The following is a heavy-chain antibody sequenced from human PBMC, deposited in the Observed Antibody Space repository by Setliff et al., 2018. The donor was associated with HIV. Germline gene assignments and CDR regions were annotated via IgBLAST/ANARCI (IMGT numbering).Heavy chain of an antibody. J-gene: IGHJ4*02. D-gene: IGHD5-12*01. V-gene: IGHV3-23*01. CDR3: AKDRLERFDY. CDR1: GFTFSNYV. Sequence: PGGSLRLSCAASGFTFSNYVINWVRQAPGKGLEWISGISGSGVNSYYADSVKGRFTISGDNSKNTLYLQMNSLRAEDTAVYYCAKDRLERFDYWGQGTLVTVSS. CDR2: ISGSGVNS.